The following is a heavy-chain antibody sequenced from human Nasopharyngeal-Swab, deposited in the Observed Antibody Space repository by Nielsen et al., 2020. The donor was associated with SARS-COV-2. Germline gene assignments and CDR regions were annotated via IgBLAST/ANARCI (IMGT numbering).Heavy chain of an antibody. J-gene: IGHJ4*02. CDR3: TTDYYGSYYFDY. Sequence: GGSLRLSCTASGFTFGDYAMSWFRQAPGKGLEWVGRIKSKTDGGTTDYAAPVKGRFTISRDDSKNTLYLQMNSLKTEDTAVYYCTTDYYGSYYFDYWGQGTLVTVSS. V-gene: IGHV3-15*01. CDR2: IKSKTDGGTT. D-gene: IGHD1-26*01. CDR1: GFTFGDYA.